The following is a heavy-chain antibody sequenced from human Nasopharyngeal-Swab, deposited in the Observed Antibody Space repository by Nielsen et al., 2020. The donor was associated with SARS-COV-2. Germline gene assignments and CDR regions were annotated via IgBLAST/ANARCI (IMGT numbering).Heavy chain of an antibody. D-gene: IGHD1-26*01. CDR2: ISYDGSNK. Sequence: GESLKISCAASGFTFSSYAMHWVRQAPGKGLEWVAVISYDGSNKYYADSVKGRFTISRDNSKNTLYLQMNSLRAEDTAVYYCAREFEATGATYLDSWGLGTLVTVSS. J-gene: IGHJ4*02. CDR1: GFTFSSYA. CDR3: AREFEATGATYLDS. V-gene: IGHV3-30-3*01.